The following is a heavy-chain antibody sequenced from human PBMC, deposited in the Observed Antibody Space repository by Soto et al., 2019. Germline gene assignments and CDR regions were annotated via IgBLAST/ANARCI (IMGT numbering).Heavy chain of an antibody. CDR3: AKTRLYDNNDYHRDGFDV. Sequence: EVKLLESGGGLVQPGESLRLSCAASGFRFWTYSMSWVRQAPGKGLEWVSGISGDGSATSYADSLKGRFTVSRDNSKDTLFLQMNTLRVEDTAVYYCAKTRLYDNNDYHRDGFDVWGLGTAVTVS. CDR2: ISGDGSAT. J-gene: IGHJ3*01. D-gene: IGHD5-12*01. CDR1: GFRFWTYS. V-gene: IGHV3-23*01.